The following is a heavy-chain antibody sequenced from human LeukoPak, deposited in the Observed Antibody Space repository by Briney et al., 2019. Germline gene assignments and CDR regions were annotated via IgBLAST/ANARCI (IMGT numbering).Heavy chain of an antibody. Sequence: TGGSLRLSCAASGFTFSSYAMSWVRHAPGKGLEWVSAISGSGGSTYYADSVKGRFTISRDNSKNTLYLQMNSLRAEDTAVYYCAKVRFNVVVPAANGGYYFDYWGQGTLVTVSS. D-gene: IGHD2-2*01. CDR3: AKVRFNVVVPAANGGYYFDY. CDR2: ISGSGGST. V-gene: IGHV3-23*01. CDR1: GFTFSSYA. J-gene: IGHJ4*02.